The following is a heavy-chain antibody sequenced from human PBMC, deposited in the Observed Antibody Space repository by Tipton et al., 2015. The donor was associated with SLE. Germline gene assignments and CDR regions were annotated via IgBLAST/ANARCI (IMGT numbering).Heavy chain of an antibody. J-gene: IGHJ2*01. CDR3: ARRVQWLVHWYFDL. CDR1: GGSFSGYY. D-gene: IGHD6-19*01. V-gene: IGHV4-34*01. Sequence: TLSLTCAVYGGSFSGYYWSWIRQPPGKGLEWIGEINHSGSTNYNPSLKSRVTISVDTSKNQFSLKLSSVTAADTAVYYCARRVQWLVHWYFDLWGRGTLVTVSS. CDR2: INHSGST.